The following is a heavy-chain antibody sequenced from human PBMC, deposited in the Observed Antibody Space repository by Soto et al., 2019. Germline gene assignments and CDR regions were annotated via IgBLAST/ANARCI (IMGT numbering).Heavy chain of an antibody. CDR1: GFTFSSFA. Sequence: EVQLLESGGGLVQPGGSLRLSCAVSGFTFSSFAMSWVRQAPGKGLEWVSVISSSGGTTYYADSVKGRSTISRDNSKNTLYLQMNSLRAEDTAVYYCARDYSYACDYWGQGTLVTVSS. CDR2: ISSSGGTT. CDR3: ARDYSYACDY. J-gene: IGHJ4*02. D-gene: IGHD3-16*01. V-gene: IGHV3-23*01.